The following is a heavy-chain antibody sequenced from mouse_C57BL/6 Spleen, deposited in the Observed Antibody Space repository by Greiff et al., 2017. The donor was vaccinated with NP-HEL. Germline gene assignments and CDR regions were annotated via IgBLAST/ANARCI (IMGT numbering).Heavy chain of an antibody. CDR2: ISDGGSYT. Sequence: EVQVVESGGGLAKPGGSLKLSCAASGFTFSSYAMSWVRQTPEKRLEWVATISDGGSYTYYPDNVKGRFTISRDNAKNNLYLQMSHLKSEDTAMYYCARDLAGTGFAYWGQGTLVTVSA. D-gene: IGHD4-1*01. CDR1: GFTFSSYA. CDR3: ARDLAGTGFAY. J-gene: IGHJ3*01. V-gene: IGHV5-4*01.